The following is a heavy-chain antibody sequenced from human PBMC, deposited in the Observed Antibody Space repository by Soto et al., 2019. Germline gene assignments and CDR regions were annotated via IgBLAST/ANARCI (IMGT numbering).Heavy chain of an antibody. J-gene: IGHJ4*02. CDR1: GGSVSSGSYY. CDR3: AREAYSSGWYVIDY. D-gene: IGHD6-19*01. CDR2: IYYSGST. Sequence: QVQLQESGPGLVKPSETLSLTCTVSGGSVSSGSYYWSWIRQPPGKGMEWIGYIYYSGSTNYNPSLKCRVTIAVDTSKNRFSLKLSSVTAADTAVYYCAREAYSSGWYVIDYWVQGTLVTVSS. V-gene: IGHV4-61*01.